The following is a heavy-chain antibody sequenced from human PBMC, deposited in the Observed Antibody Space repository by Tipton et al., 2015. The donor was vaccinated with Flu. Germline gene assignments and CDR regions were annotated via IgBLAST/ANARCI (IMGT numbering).Heavy chain of an antibody. Sequence: TLSLTCTVSGGSISSSSYYWGWIRQPPGKGLEWIGSIYYSGSTYYNPSLKSRVTISVDTSKNQFSLKLSSVTAADTAVYYCARHRRWSSTSWSSGWYFDLWGCGTLVTVSS. CDR2: IYYSGST. CDR3: ARHRRWSSTSWSSGWYFDL. V-gene: IGHV4-39*01. CDR1: GGSISSSSYY. D-gene: IGHD2-2*01. J-gene: IGHJ2*01.